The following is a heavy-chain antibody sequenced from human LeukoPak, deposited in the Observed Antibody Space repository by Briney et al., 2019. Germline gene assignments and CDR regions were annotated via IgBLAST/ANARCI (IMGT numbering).Heavy chain of an antibody. D-gene: IGHD6-13*01. V-gene: IGHV4-39*07. CDR1: GGSISSSSYY. CDR3: ARVQSRRWFDP. J-gene: IGHJ5*02. Sequence: SETLSLTCTVSGGSISSSSYYWTWIRQPPGKGLEWIGEINHSGSTNYNPSLKSRVTISVDTSKNQFSLKLSSVTAADTAVYYCARVQSRRWFDPWGQGTLVTVSS. CDR2: INHSGST.